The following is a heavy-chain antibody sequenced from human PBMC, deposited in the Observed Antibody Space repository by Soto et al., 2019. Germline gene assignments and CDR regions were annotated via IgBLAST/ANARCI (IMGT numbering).Heavy chain of an antibody. Sequence: QVQLVESGGGVVQPGRSLRLSCAASGFTFSNYGMHWVRQAPGKGLEWVAVIWHDGSNKNYADSVKGPFTISRDNSKNKLYLQMNSLRAEDTAVYYCARGADCSGGSCFWGYFDLWGRGTLVTVSS. D-gene: IGHD2-15*01. CDR3: ARGADCSGGSCFWGYFDL. CDR1: GFTFSNYG. CDR2: IWHDGSNK. J-gene: IGHJ2*01. V-gene: IGHV3-33*01.